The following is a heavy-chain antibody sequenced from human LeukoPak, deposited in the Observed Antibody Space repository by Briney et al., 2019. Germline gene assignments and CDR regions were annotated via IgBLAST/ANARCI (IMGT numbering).Heavy chain of an antibody. V-gene: IGHV1-69*04. J-gene: IGHJ4*02. CDR1: GGTFSSYA. CDR3: ARDRLVGASTCFAY. CDR2: IIPMPGIA. Sequence: SVKVSCKASGGTFSSYAISWVRQAPGQGLEWMGRIIPMPGIANHAQKFQGRVTITADKSTSTAYMELSSLRSEDTAVYYCARDRLVGASTCFAYWGQGTLVTVSS. D-gene: IGHD1-26*01.